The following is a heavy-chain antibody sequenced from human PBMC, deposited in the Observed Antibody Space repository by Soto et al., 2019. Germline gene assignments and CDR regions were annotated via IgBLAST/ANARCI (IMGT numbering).Heavy chain of an antibody. D-gene: IGHD6-13*01. CDR3: ARDFRRSSAAAGRSDY. CDR2: ISAYNGNT. Sequence: ASVKVSCKASGYTFTSYGISWVRRAPGQGLEWMGWISAYNGNTNYAQKLQGRVTMTTDTSTSTAYMELRSLRSDDTAVYYCARDFRRSSAAAGRSDYWGQGTLVTVSS. V-gene: IGHV1-18*01. CDR1: GYTFTSYG. J-gene: IGHJ4*02.